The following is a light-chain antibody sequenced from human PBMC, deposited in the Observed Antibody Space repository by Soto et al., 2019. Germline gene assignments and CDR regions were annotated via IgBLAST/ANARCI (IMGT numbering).Light chain of an antibody. V-gene: IGKV3-20*01. CDR3: QQYGSSPRLT. Sequence: EIVLTQSPGTLSLSPGERATLSCRASQSVSSSYLAWYQQKPGQAPRLLIYGASSRATGIPDRFSGSGSGTDFTLTISRLEPEDFAVYYCQQYGSSPRLTFG. CDR2: GAS. J-gene: IGKJ4*01. CDR1: QSVSSSY.